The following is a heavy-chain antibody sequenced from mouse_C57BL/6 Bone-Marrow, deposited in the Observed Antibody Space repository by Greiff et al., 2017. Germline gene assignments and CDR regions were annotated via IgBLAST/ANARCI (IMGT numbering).Heavy chain of an antibody. J-gene: IGHJ2*01. Sequence: QVQLQQSGAELARPGASVKLSCKASGYTFTSYGISWVKQRTGQGLEWIGEIYPRSGNTYYNEKFKGKATLTADKSSSPAYMELRSLTSEDSAVYFCARFFYYGSTIDYWGQGTTLTVSS. CDR2: IYPRSGNT. CDR3: ARFFYYGSTIDY. CDR1: GYTFTSYG. V-gene: IGHV1-81*01. D-gene: IGHD1-1*01.